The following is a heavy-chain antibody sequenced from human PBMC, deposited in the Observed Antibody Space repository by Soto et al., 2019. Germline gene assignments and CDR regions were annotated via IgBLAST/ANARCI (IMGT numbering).Heavy chain of an antibody. CDR3: ARNQLPLPFTSYYYMDV. J-gene: IGHJ6*03. D-gene: IGHD2-2*01. CDR1: GYTFARYC. Sequence: GASVKVSCKASGYTFARYCIWWGGPGPGQGLEWMGWISGYNGNTDYAQKLQGRVTMTTDTSTSTAYMELRSLRSDDTAVYYCARNQLPLPFTSYYYMDVWGKGTTVTVSS. V-gene: IGHV1-18*01. CDR2: ISGYNGNT.